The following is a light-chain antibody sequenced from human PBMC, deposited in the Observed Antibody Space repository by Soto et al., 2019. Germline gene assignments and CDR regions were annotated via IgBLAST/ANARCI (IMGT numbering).Light chain of an antibody. CDR1: SRDVWGHDL. CDR2: QVF. J-gene: IGLJ3*02. CDR3: CSDARSKTWV. Sequence: QSALIQPASVTGSPGQSITISCTGTSRDVWGHDLVSWYKQLPGKAPKLMIYQVFKRPSGVSDRFSGSKSGNTASLTISGLQTEDEADYYCCSDARSKTWVFGGGTKVTVL. V-gene: IGLV2-23*02.